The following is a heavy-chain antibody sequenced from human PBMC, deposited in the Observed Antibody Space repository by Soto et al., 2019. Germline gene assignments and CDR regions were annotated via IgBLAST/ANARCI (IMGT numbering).Heavy chain of an antibody. D-gene: IGHD2-15*01. CDR1: GGSFSGYY. CDR2: INHSGST. Sequence: SETLSLTCAVYGGSFSGYYWSWIRQPPGKGLEWIGEINHSGSTNYNPSLKSRATISVDTSKNQFSLKLTSVTAADTAVYYCARDLVEEAATLPIWWDPWARKPWSPS. V-gene: IGHV4-34*01. J-gene: IGHJ5*02. CDR3: ARDLVEEAATLPIWWDP.